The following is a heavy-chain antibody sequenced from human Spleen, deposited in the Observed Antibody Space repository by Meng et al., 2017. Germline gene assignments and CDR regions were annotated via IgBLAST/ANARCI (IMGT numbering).Heavy chain of an antibody. CDR1: GYTLTSYA. Sequence: HVQWGQFGSELRQPGASVKVSCKASGYTLTSYAINWLRQAPGQGLEWMGGIIPIFGTANYAQKFQGRVTITADESTSTAYMELSSLRSEDTAVYYCARGGQLVRFDYWGQGTLVTVSS. D-gene: IGHD6-13*01. V-gene: IGHV1-69*01. CDR3: ARGGQLVRFDY. CDR2: IIPIFGTA. J-gene: IGHJ4*02.